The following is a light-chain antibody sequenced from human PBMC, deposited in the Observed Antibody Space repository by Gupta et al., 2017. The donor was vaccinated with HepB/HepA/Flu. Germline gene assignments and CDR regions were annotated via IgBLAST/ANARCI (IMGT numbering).Light chain of an antibody. J-gene: IGLJ2*01. CDR1: SSNFGADYD. Sequence: QSVLTQPSSVSGAPARRVTISCAGSSSNFGADYDVHWYQQIPGTAPKLLIYRNNNRPSGVPDRFSGSKSGTSASLAITGLQAEDEADYYCQSYDTSLSGVVFGGGTKLTVL. CDR3: QSYDTSLSGVV. CDR2: RNN. V-gene: IGLV1-40*01.